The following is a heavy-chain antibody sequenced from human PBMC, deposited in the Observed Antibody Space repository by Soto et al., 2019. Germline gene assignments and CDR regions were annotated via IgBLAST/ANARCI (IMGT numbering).Heavy chain of an antibody. CDR3: ARDMAGTTAYYYYGMDV. J-gene: IGHJ6*02. Sequence: GGSLRLSCAASGFTFSSYGMHWVRQAPGKGLEWVAVIWYDGSNKYYADSVKGRFTISRDNSKNTLYLQMNSLRAEDTAVYYCARDMAGTTAYYYYGMDVWGQGTTVTV. D-gene: IGHD1-7*01. CDR1: GFTFSSYG. V-gene: IGHV3-33*01. CDR2: IWYDGSNK.